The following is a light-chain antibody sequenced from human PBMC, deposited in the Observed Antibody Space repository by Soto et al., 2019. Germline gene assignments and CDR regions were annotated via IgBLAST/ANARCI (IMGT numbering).Light chain of an antibody. Sequence: DIQLTQSPSFLSPSIGASVTITFRASQVISTSLAWYQVKPGKAPKLLIYAASTLESGVPSRFSATVSGTEFSLTITSLQPEDFATYYCQQLFDSPITFGQGTRLEI. CDR2: AAS. J-gene: IGKJ5*01. CDR1: QVISTS. V-gene: IGKV1-9*01. CDR3: QQLFDSPIT.